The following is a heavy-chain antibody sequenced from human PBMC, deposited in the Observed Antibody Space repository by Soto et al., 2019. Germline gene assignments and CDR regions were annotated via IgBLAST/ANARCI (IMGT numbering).Heavy chain of an antibody. V-gene: IGHV3-15*01. Sequence: GGSLRLSCAASGFTFSNAWMSWVRQAPGKGLEWVGRIKRKTDGGTTDYAAPVKGRFTISRDDSKNTLYLRMNSLKTEDTAVYYCTTVTGGYSYVKDYWGQGTLVTVSS. CDR1: GFTFSNAW. CDR3: TTVTGGYSYVKDY. D-gene: IGHD5-18*01. J-gene: IGHJ4*02. CDR2: IKRKTDGGTT.